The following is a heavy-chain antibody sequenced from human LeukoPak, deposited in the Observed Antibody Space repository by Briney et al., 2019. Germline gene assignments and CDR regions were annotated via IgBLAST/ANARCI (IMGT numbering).Heavy chain of an antibody. Sequence: GWSLRLSCAASGFTFSRDGMHWVRQAPGKGLEWVAVIWYDGSKKYYADSVKGRFTISRDNSKNTLYLQMNSLRAEDTAVYYCARLSGSFLDYWGQGTLVTVSS. CDR2: IWYDGSKK. D-gene: IGHD1-26*01. CDR1: GFTFSRDG. V-gene: IGHV3-33*01. J-gene: IGHJ4*02. CDR3: ARLSGSFLDY.